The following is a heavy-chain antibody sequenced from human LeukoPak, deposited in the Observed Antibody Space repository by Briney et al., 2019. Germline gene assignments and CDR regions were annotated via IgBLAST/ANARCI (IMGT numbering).Heavy chain of an antibody. V-gene: IGHV1-46*01. J-gene: IGHJ6*03. CDR1: GYTFTSYY. Sequence: ASVKVSCKASGYTFTSYYMRWVRQAPGQGLEWMGIINPSGGSTSYVQKFQGRVTMTRDMSTSTVYMELSSLRSEDTAVYYCARGAWSYYGYYYYMDVWGKGTTVTVSS. CDR2: INPSGGST. D-gene: IGHD1-26*01. CDR3: ARGAWSYYGYYYYMDV.